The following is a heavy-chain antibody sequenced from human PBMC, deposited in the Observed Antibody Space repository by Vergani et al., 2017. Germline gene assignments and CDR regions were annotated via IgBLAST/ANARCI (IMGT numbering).Heavy chain of an antibody. CDR3: ARGDIVVVPAAMGGAPDAFDI. Sequence: QVQLQESGPGLVKPSETLSLTCTVSGGSISSYYWSWIRQPPGKGLEWIGYIYYSGSTNYNPSLKSRVTISVDTSKNHFSLKLSSVTAADTAVYYCARGDIVVVPAAMGGAPDAFDIWGQGTMVTVSS. V-gene: IGHV4-59*01. CDR2: IYYSGST. J-gene: IGHJ3*02. CDR1: GGSISSYY. D-gene: IGHD2-2*01.